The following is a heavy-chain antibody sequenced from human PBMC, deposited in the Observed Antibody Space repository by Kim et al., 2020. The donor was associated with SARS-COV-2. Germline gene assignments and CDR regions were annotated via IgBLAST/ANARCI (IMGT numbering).Heavy chain of an antibody. CDR3: TTFTGGS. Sequence: GGSLRLSCIGSGFTFSDAWLSWVRQAPGKGLEWVGHIRSKSSGGRIDFAASLKERFAISRDDSKDTLYLQMNSLKIEDTAVYYCTTFTGGSWGQGTLVTV. CDR1: GFTFSDAW. J-gene: IGHJ5*02. CDR2: IRSKSSGGRI. D-gene: IGHD3-10*01. V-gene: IGHV3-15*01.